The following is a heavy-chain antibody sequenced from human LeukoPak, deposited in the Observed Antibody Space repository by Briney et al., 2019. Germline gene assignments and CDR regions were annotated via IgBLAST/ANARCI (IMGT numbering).Heavy chain of an antibody. CDR3: ARDGDTYGYYYYGLDV. V-gene: IGHV1-2*02. CDR2: INPNSGGT. J-gene: IGHJ6*02. Sequence: GASVKVSCKASGYTFSNYGIHWVRQAPGQGLEWMGWINPNSGGTKYAQTFKGRVTMTRDTSISTAYMELSSLRSDDTAVYYCARDGDTYGYYYYGLDVWGQGTTVTVSS. CDR1: GYTFSNYG. D-gene: IGHD5-18*01.